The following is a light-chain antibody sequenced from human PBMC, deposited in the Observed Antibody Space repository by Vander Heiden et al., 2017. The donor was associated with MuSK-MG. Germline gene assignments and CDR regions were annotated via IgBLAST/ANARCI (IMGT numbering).Light chain of an antibody. CDR3: YSAADNKRV. CDR2: KDS. J-gene: IGLJ2*01. Sequence: SSELTQPSPVSVSPGQTAMLTRSGDVLEKKYARWFQQKPGQAPVLGIYKDSERPSAIPERFAGSSSGTTVTLTISGAQVEDEADYYCYSAADNKRVFGGGTKLTVL. CDR1: VLEKKY. V-gene: IGLV3-27*01.